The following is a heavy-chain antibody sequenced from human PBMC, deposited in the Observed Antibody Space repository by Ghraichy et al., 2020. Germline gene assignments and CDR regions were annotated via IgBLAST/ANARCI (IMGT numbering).Heavy chain of an antibody. CDR2: IYYSGST. CDR3: ARTAFTFGSPSGMDV. D-gene: IGHD3-16*01. Sequence: SETLSLTCTVSGGSISSYYWSWIRQPPGKGLEWIGYIYYSGSTNYNPSLKSRVTISVDTSKNQFSLKLSSVTAADTAVYYCARTAFTFGSPSGMDVWGQGTTVTVSS. V-gene: IGHV4-59*01. J-gene: IGHJ6*02. CDR1: GGSISSYY.